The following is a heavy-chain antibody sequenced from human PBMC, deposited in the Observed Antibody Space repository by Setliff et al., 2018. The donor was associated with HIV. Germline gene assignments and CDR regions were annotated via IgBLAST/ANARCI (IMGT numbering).Heavy chain of an antibody. D-gene: IGHD2-2*01. V-gene: IGHV2-70*18. CDR3: ARVSTSHWYYFDS. Sequence: TLSLTCTVSGGSISSYYWSWIRQPPGKALEWLALIYWNDEKFYNPTLKTRLTISKDTSKNQVVLTMTNMGPVDTATYFCARVSTSHWYYFDSWGQGALVTVSS. CDR1: GGSISSYY. J-gene: IGHJ4*02. CDR2: IYWNDEK.